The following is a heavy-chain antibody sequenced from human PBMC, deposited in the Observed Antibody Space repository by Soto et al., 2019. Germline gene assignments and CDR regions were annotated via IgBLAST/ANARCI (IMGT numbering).Heavy chain of an antibody. D-gene: IGHD5-18*01. J-gene: IGHJ4*02. CDR2: INQSGRT. Sequence: WVRQAPGQRLEWLGEINQSGRTNYNPSLKSRVAIFLDKSKNQFSLMLNSVTAADTAVYYCARGGATPMVLTYWGQGTRVTVSS. V-gene: IGHV4-34*01. CDR3: ARGGATPMVLTY.